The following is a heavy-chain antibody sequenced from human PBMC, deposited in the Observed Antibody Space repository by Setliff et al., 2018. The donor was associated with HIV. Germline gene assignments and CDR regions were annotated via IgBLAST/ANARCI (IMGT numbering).Heavy chain of an antibody. CDR3: ARQLSNSLDS. CDR1: GYSFTDYF. J-gene: IGHJ4*02. Sequence: ASVKVSCKASGYSFTDYFIHWVRQAPGRGLEWMGRISPDNGDTKIPRRFRGRVTMTRDTSMNTAYLEFSGLRSDDTAVYYCARQLSNSLDSWGQGAQVTVSS. CDR2: ISPDNGDT. D-gene: IGHD7-27*01. V-gene: IGHV1-2*02.